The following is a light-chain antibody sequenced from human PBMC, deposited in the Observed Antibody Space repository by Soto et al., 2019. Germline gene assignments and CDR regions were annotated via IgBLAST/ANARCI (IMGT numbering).Light chain of an antibody. CDR1: QTISSW. CDR2: KAS. CDR3: QHYNSYSEA. Sequence: ILMTQSASSLSASAGDRVTITWGASQTISSWLAWYQQKPGKAPKLLIYKASTLKSGVPSRFSGSGSGTEFNLTISSLQTDDFATYYCQHYNSYSEAFGQGTKVDIK. J-gene: IGKJ1*01. V-gene: IGKV1-5*03.